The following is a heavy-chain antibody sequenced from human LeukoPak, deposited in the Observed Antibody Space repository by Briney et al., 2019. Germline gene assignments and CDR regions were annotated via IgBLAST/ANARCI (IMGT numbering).Heavy chain of an antibody. CDR2: IYTSGST. J-gene: IGHJ4*02. V-gene: IGHV4-39*07. CDR1: GGSISSSSYY. Sequence: SETLSLTCTVSGGSISSSSYYWGWIRQPPGKGLEWIGSIYTSGSTNYNPSLKSRVTMSVDTSKNQFSLKLSSVTAADTAVYYCAREGYYDFWSGYFEVGLRYYFDYWGQGTLVTVSS. D-gene: IGHD3-3*01. CDR3: AREGYYDFWSGYFEVGLRYYFDY.